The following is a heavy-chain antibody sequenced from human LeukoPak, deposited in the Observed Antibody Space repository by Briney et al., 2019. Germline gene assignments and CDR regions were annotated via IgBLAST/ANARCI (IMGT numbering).Heavy chain of an antibody. V-gene: IGHV4-39*07. CDR2: IYYSGST. J-gene: IGHJ3*02. D-gene: IGHD3-10*01. CDR3: ARDLARGFDAFDI. CDR1: GGSISSSNYY. Sequence: SETLSLTCTVSGGSISSSNYYWGWIRQPPGKGLEWIGSIYYSGSTYYNPSLKSRVTISVDTSKNQFSLKLSSVTAADTAVYYCARDLARGFDAFDIWGQGTMVTVSS.